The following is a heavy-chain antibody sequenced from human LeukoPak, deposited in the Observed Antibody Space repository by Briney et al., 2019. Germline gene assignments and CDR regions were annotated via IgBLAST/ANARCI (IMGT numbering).Heavy chain of an antibody. CDR1: GFTFSSYA. J-gene: IGHJ6*03. V-gene: IGHV3-23*01. CDR2: ISGSGGST. D-gene: IGHD3-3*01. CDR3: AKKDFWSGSMDV. Sequence: GGSLRLSCAASGFTFSSYAMSWVRQAPGKGLEWVSAISGSGGSTYYADSVKGRFTISRDSSKNTLYLQMNSLRAEDTAVYYCAKKDFWSGSMDVWGKGTTVPVSS.